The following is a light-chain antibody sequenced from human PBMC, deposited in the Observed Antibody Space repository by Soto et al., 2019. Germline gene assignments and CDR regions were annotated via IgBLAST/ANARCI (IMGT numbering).Light chain of an antibody. Sequence: EIVMTQSPATLSVSPGERATLSCRASQSVSSKLAWVQQKPGQAPRLLIYDVSTRATGVPARFSGSGSGTEFTLTISSLQSEDFAVYYCRQYNNWPWTFGQGTKVDIK. CDR3: RQYNNWPWT. V-gene: IGKV3-15*01. J-gene: IGKJ1*01. CDR2: DVS. CDR1: QSVSSK.